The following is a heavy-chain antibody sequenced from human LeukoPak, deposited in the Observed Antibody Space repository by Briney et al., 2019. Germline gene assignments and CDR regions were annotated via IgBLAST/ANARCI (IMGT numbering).Heavy chain of an antibody. CDR2: IIPIFGTA. V-gene: IGHV1-69*13. CDR1: GGTFSSYA. J-gene: IGHJ4*02. CDR3: AKGLEQGLDY. Sequence: AASVKVSCKASGGTFSSYAISWVRQAPGQGLEWMGGIIPIFGTANYAQKFQGRVTITADESTSTAYMELSSLRSEDTAVYYCAKGLEQGLDYWGQGTLVTVSS. D-gene: IGHD6-13*01.